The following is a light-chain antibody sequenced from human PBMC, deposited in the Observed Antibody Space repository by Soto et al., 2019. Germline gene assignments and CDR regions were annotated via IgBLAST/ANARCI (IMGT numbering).Light chain of an antibody. CDR3: SSYTSRSTLV. Sequence: QSARTQPASVSGSPGQSITISCTGTSSDVGGYNYVSWYQQHPGKAPKLMIYEVSNRPSGVSNRFSGSKSGNTASLTISRLQAEDEADYYCSSYTSRSTLVFGGGTKLTVL. V-gene: IGLV2-14*01. J-gene: IGLJ2*01. CDR2: EVS. CDR1: SSDVGGYNY.